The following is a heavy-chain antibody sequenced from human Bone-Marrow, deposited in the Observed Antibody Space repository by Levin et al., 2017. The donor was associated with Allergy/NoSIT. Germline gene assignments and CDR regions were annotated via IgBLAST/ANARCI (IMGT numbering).Heavy chain of an antibody. CDR2: ISPYNGDT. CDR3: ARVGFQLMEYYESSGSKNPDY. J-gene: IGHJ4*01. V-gene: IGHV1-18*01. D-gene: IGHD3-22*01. Sequence: ASVKVSCKASGFTFTNYAISWVRQAPGQGLEWMGWISPYNGDTEYAQKYQGRITMTTDTSTTTAHMELRSLRSDDTAVYYCARVGFQLMEYYESSGSKNPDYWGQGTLVTVSS. CDR1: GFTFTNYA.